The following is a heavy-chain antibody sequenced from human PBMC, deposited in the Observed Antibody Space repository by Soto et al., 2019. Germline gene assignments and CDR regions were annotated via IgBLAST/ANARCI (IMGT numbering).Heavy chain of an antibody. CDR3: ARVKTDYSNPRGPFFFYGMAV. Sequence: QVQLVESGGGVVHPERSLRLSCSASEFTFSSYAMHWVRQAPGKGLEWVAGISYDGGHKFYGDSVRGRFTISRDSSKTTVFLQMNSLSPEDTAAYYCARVKTDYSNPRGPFFFYGMAVWGQGTTVTVSS. J-gene: IGHJ6*02. D-gene: IGHD4-4*01. V-gene: IGHV3-30-3*01. CDR2: ISYDGGHK. CDR1: EFTFSSYA.